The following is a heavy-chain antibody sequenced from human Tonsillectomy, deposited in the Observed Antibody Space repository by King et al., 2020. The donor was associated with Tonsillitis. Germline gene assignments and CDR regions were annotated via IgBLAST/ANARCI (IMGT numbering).Heavy chain of an antibody. D-gene: IGHD3-16*02. J-gene: IGHJ6*02. CDR1: GFTFGSYA. V-gene: IGHV3-23*04. Sequence: VQLVESGGGLVQPGGSLRLSCAVSGFTFGSYAMSWVRQAPGKGLEWVSLISGSGGTTFYADSVKGRFTISRDNSKNTLYLQMNSLRPEDTAVYYCAKDLRPIRGYTLYYYYYGMDVWGQGTTVTVSS. CDR2: ISGSGGTT. CDR3: AKDLRPIRGYTLYYYYYGMDV.